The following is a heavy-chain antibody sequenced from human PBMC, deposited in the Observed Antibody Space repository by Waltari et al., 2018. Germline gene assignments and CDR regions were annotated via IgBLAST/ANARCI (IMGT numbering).Heavy chain of an antibody. Sequence: QVQLVQSGAEVKKPGSSVKVSCKASGGTFSSYAISWVRQAPGQGLEWMGGIIPIFGTANYAQKFQGRVTITADKSTSTAYMELSSLRSEDTAVYYCARGLVPDYYDSGNEYYFDYWGQGTLVTVSS. CDR3: ARGLVPDYYDSGNEYYFDY. CDR1: GGTFSSYA. D-gene: IGHD3-22*01. V-gene: IGHV1-69*14. J-gene: IGHJ4*02. CDR2: IIPIFGTA.